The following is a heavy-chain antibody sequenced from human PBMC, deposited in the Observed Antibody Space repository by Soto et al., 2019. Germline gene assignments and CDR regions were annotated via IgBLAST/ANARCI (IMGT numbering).Heavy chain of an antibody. Sequence: TSETLSLTCTVSGGSISSGGYYWSWIRQHPGKGLEWIGYIYYSGSTYYNPSLKSRVTISVDTSKNQFSLKLSSVTAADTAVYYCARGFHYYDSSGSDYWGQGTLVTVSS. CDR1: GGSISSGGYY. V-gene: IGHV4-31*03. CDR2: IYYSGST. J-gene: IGHJ4*02. CDR3: ARGFHYYDSSGSDY. D-gene: IGHD3-22*01.